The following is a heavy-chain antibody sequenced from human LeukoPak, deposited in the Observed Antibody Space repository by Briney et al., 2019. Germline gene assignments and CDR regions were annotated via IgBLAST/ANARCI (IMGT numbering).Heavy chain of an antibody. D-gene: IGHD3-9*01. V-gene: IGHV1-18*01. Sequence: ASVKVSRKASGYTFTTYGLSWVRQAPGQGLEWLGWISTYDDNIRYAQSLQGRLTLTIDTSTSTAYMELRSLTSDDTAVYYCARETYSNILTGTDYWGPGTLVTVSS. CDR2: ISTYDDNI. CDR1: GYTFTTYG. J-gene: IGHJ4*02. CDR3: ARETYSNILTGTDY.